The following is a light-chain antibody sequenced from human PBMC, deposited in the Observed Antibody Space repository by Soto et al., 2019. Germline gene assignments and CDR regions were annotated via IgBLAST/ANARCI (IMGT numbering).Light chain of an antibody. V-gene: IGLV2-14*01. Sequence: QSVLTQPASVSGSPGQSITISCTGNSSDVGGYNYVSWYQQHPGKAPKLMIYEVSNRPSGVSNRFSGSKSGNTASLTISGLQAEDEADYYCSSYTSSSTRVFGGGTQLTVL. J-gene: IGLJ7*01. CDR3: SSYTSSSTRV. CDR1: SSDVGGYNY. CDR2: EVS.